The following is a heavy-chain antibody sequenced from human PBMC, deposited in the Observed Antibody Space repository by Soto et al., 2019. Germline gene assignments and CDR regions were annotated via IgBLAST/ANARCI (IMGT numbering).Heavy chain of an antibody. J-gene: IGHJ6*02. CDR3: ATQSTAGDYALGYYYYGMDV. CDR2: IIPILGIA. V-gene: IGHV1-69*02. Sequence: QVQLVQSGAEVKKPGSSVKVSCKASGGTFSSYTISWVRQAPGQGLEWMGRIIPILGIANYAQKFQGRVTITADKSTSTAYMELSSLRSEDTAVYYCATQSTAGDYALGYYYYGMDVWGQGTTVTVSS. CDR1: GGTFSSYT. D-gene: IGHD4-17*01.